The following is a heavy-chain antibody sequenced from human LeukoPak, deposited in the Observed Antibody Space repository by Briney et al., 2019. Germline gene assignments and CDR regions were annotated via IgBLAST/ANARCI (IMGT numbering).Heavy chain of an antibody. Sequence: SETLSLTCTVSGGSISSGSYYWSWIRQPAGKGLEWIGRIYTSGSTNYNPSLKSRVTISVDTSKNQFSLKLSSVTAADTAVYYCARGGGYEPGAPDEAFDYWGQGTLVTVSS. V-gene: IGHV4-61*02. J-gene: IGHJ4*02. CDR3: ARGGGYEPGAPDEAFDY. CDR2: IYTSGST. CDR1: GGSISSGSYY. D-gene: IGHD5-12*01.